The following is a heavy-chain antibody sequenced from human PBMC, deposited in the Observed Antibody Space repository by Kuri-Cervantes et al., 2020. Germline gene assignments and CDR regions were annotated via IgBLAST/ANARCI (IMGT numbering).Heavy chain of an antibody. CDR2: IFYDGSNE. CDR3: AKGACSGGSCCPDY. J-gene: IGHJ4*02. V-gene: IGHV3-30*02. CDR1: GFTSSNFA. Sequence: GGSLRPACTVSGFTSSNFAMNWVRQAPGKGLEWVAVIFYDGSNEYYVDSVKGRFTISRDNSKNTLYLQMTSLRAEDTAVYYCAKGACSGGSCCPDYWGQGTLVTVSS. D-gene: IGHD2-15*01.